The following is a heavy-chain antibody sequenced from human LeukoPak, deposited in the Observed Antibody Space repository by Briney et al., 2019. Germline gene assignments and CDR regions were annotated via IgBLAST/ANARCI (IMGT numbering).Heavy chain of an antibody. V-gene: IGHV4-39*07. Sequence: SETLSLTCSVSDVSISNNGRYWAWIRQSPGKGLEWIGEIYHTGNSNYNPSLKSRVTISVDKSKNQFSMKLTSVTAEDTAFYYCARDVGARLPGYWGQGILVTVSS. CDR2: IYHTGNS. CDR3: ARDVGARLPGY. CDR1: DVSISNNGR. J-gene: IGHJ4*02. D-gene: IGHD6-6*01.